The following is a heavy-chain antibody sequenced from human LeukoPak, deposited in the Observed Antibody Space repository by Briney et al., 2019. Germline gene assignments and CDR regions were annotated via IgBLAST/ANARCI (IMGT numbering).Heavy chain of an antibody. CDR3: AKEPGYSSSWPYFDY. D-gene: IGHD6-13*01. CDR1: GFTFSSYF. CDR2: IKEDGSDK. Sequence: GGSLRLSCAASGFTFSSYFMSWVRQAPGKGLEWVAHIKEDGSDKYYVDSVKGRFTISRDNTKNSLFLQMNSLRAEDTAVYYCAKEPGYSSSWPYFDYWGQGTLVTVSS. J-gene: IGHJ4*02. V-gene: IGHV3-7*03.